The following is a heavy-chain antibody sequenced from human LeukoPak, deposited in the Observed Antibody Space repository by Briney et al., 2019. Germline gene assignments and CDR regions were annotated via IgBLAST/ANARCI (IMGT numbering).Heavy chain of an antibody. D-gene: IGHD6-19*01. V-gene: IGHV4-34*01. CDR2: INHSGST. Sequence: SETLSLTCAVYGGSFSGYYWSWIRQPPGKGLEWIGEINHSGSTNYNPSLKSRVTISVDTSKNQFSLKLSSVTAADTAAYYCAGSSGWADYWGQGTLVTVSS. J-gene: IGHJ4*02. CDR1: GGSFSGYY. CDR3: AGSSGWADY.